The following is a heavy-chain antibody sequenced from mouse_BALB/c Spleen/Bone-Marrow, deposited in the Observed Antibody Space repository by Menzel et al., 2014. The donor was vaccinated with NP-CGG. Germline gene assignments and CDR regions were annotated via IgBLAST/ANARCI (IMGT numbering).Heavy chain of an antibody. Sequence: QVQLQQSGTELAKPGASVKMSCKASGYTFTNSWMHWVKQRPEQGLEWIGYINPSTGYTDYNQKFKDKATLTADKSSSPTLMQVNSLTTEDFAGHYCTRDTSGYVDYWGQGTTPTVSS. CDR3: TRDTSGYVDY. V-gene: IGHV1-7*01. CDR1: GYTFTNSW. J-gene: IGHJ2*01. D-gene: IGHD3-2*01. CDR2: INPSTGYT.